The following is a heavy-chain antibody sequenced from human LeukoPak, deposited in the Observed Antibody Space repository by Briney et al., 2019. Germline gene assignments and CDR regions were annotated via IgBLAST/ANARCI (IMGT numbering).Heavy chain of an antibody. CDR2: ITSSSSTA. V-gene: IGHV3-48*04. CDR3: AKAAHSYGYFWYFDL. J-gene: IGHJ2*01. Sequence: PGGSLRLSCAASGFTFSSYSMNWVRQAPGEGLEWVSKITSSSSTAFYADSVKGRFTISRDNAKNSLYLQMNSLRAEDTALYYCAKAAHSYGYFWYFDLWGRGTLVTVSS. CDR1: GFTFSSYS. D-gene: IGHD5-18*01.